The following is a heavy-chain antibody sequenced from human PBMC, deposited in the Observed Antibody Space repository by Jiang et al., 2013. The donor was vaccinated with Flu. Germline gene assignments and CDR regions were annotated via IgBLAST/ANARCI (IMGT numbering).Heavy chain of an antibody. D-gene: IGHD3-10*01. CDR3: ARDVIGIDP. Sequence: FQGRVTITADKSTSTAYMELSSLRSEDTAVYYCARDVIGIDPWGQGTLVTVSS. J-gene: IGHJ5*02. V-gene: IGHV1-69*04.